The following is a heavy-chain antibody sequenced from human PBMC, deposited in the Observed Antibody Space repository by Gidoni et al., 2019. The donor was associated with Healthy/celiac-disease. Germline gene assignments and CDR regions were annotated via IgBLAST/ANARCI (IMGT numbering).Heavy chain of an antibody. J-gene: IGHJ5*02. V-gene: IGHV4-39*01. CDR2: IYYSWST. CDR1: GCSISSSSYS. Sequence: GCSISSSSYSWGGIRQPPGKGLEWIGSIYYSWSTYYNPSLKSRVTISVDTSKNQFSLKLSSVTAADTAVYYCARHKGRVITMPEFDPWGQGTLVTVSS. D-gene: IGHD3-22*01. CDR3: ARHKGRVITMPEFDP.